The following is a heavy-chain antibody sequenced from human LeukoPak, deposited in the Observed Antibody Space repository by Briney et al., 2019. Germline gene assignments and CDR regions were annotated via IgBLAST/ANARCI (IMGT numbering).Heavy chain of an antibody. CDR3: TIDSNSGWTGY. J-gene: IGHJ4*02. CDR2: IKTKTDGGTT. V-gene: IGHV3-15*01. Sequence: PGGSLRLSCAASGFTFSNAWMSWVRQAPGKGLEWVGRIKTKTDGGTTDYAAPVKGRFTISRDDSKHTLYLQMNSLKTADAAVYYCTIDSNSGWTGYWGQGTVVTVS. CDR1: GFTFSNAW. D-gene: IGHD6-19*01.